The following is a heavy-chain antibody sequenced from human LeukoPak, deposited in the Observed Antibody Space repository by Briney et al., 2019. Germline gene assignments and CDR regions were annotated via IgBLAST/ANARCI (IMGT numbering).Heavy chain of an antibody. J-gene: IGHJ2*01. CDR3: ARGGWSHNNWYFDL. D-gene: IGHD6-19*01. Sequence: GGSLRLSCAASGFIFSSYDMHWVRQAIGKGLEWVSGFGTAGDSYYPDSVKGRFTISRENAKNSLYLQMNSLRAGDTTVYYCARGGWSHNNWYFDLWGRGTLVTVSS. CDR1: GFIFSSYD. V-gene: IGHV3-13*04. CDR2: FGTAGDS.